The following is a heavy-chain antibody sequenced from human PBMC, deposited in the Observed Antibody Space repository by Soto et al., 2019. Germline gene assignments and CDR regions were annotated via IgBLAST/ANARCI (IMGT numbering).Heavy chain of an antibody. CDR2: IKQDGSEK. V-gene: IGHV3-7*01. Sequence: GGSLRLSCAASGFTFSSYWMSWVRQAPGKGLEWVANIKQDGSEKYYVDSVKGRFNISRDNAKNSLYLQMNSLRAEDTAVYYCARSGYCSSTSCNWFDPWGQGTMVTVSS. J-gene: IGHJ5*02. CDR1: GFTFSSYW. CDR3: ARSGYCSSTSCNWFDP. D-gene: IGHD2-2*01.